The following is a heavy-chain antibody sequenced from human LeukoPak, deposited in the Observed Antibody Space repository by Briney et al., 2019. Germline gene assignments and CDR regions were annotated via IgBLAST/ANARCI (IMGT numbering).Heavy chain of an antibody. CDR3: ATSGRSSRAFDV. V-gene: IGHV1-69-2*01. CDR1: GYTFSDYY. J-gene: IGHJ3*01. Sequence: ASVKISCKSSGYTFSDYYIHWVRQAPGGGLQWLGRVDPEDAKAVYSENLQGRVTITADSFSDSTYMFLSSLTSEDTAFYYCATSGRSSRAFDVSGHGTVVTVSS. D-gene: IGHD3-10*01. CDR2: VDPEDAKA.